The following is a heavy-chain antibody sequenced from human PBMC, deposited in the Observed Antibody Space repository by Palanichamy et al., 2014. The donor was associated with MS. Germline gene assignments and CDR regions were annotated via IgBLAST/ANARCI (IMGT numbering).Heavy chain of an antibody. Sequence: QVTLRESGPALVKPTQTLTLTCTFSGFSLSSRGMCVSWIRQPPGKALEWLARIDWDDQKYYRTSLKTRLAISKDTSKNEVVLTMSSVDPVDTATYYCARVYGDFHDAFDVWGQGTLVTVSS. J-gene: IGHJ3*01. CDR2: IDWDDQK. D-gene: IGHD4-17*01. CDR3: ARVYGDFHDAFDV. V-gene: IGHV2-70*15. CDR1: GFSLSSRGMC.